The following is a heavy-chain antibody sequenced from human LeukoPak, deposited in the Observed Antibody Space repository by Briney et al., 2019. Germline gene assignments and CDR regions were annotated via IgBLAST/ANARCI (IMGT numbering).Heavy chain of an antibody. V-gene: IGHV4-38-2*01. CDR1: GYSISSGYY. D-gene: IGHD6-19*01. CDR3: TRRDSSGCNDY. Sequence: PSETLSLTCAVSGYSISSGYYWGWIRQPPGQGLEWIGSIYHSGSTYYNPSLKSRVTISVDTSKNQFSLKLSSVTAADTAVYYCTRRDSSGCNDYWGQRTLVTVSS. J-gene: IGHJ4*02. CDR2: IYHSGST.